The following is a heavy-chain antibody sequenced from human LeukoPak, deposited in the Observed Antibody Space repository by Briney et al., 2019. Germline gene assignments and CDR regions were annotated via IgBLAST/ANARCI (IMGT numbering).Heavy chain of an antibody. CDR3: ARDRLTGYYRYFDY. V-gene: IGHV3-7*01. Sequence: PGGSLRLSCAASGFTFSNYWMSWVRQAPGRGLEWVANIKQDGSEKKYVDSVKGRFTISRDNAKNSLYLQMNSLRAEDTAVYYCARDRLTGYYRYFDYWGQGTLVTVSS. CDR2: IKQDGSEK. D-gene: IGHD3-9*01. J-gene: IGHJ4*02. CDR1: GFTFSNYW.